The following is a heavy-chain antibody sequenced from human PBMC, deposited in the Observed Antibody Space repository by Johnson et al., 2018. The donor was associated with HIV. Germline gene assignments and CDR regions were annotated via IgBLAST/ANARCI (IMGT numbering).Heavy chain of an antibody. V-gene: IGHV3-30*02. CDR2: IRYDGSNK. Sequence: QVQLVESGGGLVQPGGSLRLSCAASGFTFSSYGMHWVRQAPGKGLEWVAFIRYDGSNKYYADSVKGRFTISRDNSKNTLYLQMNSLRAEDTAVYYCAREELEPDVFDIWGQGTMVTVSS. CDR1: GFTFSSYG. J-gene: IGHJ3*02. D-gene: IGHD1-1*01. CDR3: AREELEPDVFDI.